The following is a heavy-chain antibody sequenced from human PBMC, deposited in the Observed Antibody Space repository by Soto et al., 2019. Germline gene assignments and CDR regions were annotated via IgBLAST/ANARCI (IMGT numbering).Heavy chain of an antibody. Sequence: SETLSLTCAVYGGSFSGYSWTWIRQPPGKGLEWIGEIDQSGSTNSSPSLKSRVTISVDTSKNQFSLKLSSLTAADTAVYYCARHGSSGPDYWGQGTLVTVSS. J-gene: IGHJ4*02. CDR2: IDQSGST. CDR1: GGSFSGYS. V-gene: IGHV4-34*01. D-gene: IGHD6-19*01. CDR3: ARHGSSGPDY.